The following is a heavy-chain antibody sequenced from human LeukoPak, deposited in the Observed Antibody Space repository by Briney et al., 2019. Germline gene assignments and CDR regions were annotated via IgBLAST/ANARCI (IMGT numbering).Heavy chain of an antibody. CDR1: GGSFSGYY. D-gene: IGHD6-6*01. Sequence: SETLSLTCAVYGGSFSGYYWSWIRQPPGKGLDWIGEINHSGSTNYNPSLKSRVTISVDTSKNQFSLKLSSVTAADTAVYYCARLGKQLGGFDYWGQGTLVTVSS. V-gene: IGHV4-34*01. J-gene: IGHJ4*02. CDR2: INHSGST. CDR3: ARLGKQLGGFDY.